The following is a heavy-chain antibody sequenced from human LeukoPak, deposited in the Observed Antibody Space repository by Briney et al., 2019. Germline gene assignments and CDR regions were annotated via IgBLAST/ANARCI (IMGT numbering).Heavy chain of an antibody. J-gene: IGHJ4*02. CDR1: GFTFSSYG. D-gene: IGHD2-15*01. V-gene: IGHV3-30*18. CDR3: AKSRVVVAATLDY. CDR2: ISYDGSNK. Sequence: GGSLRLSCAASGFTFSSYGMHWVRQAPGKGLEWVAVISYDGSNKYYADSVKGRFTISRDNSKNTLYLQMNSLRAEDTALYYCAKSRVVVAATLDYWGQGTLVTVSS.